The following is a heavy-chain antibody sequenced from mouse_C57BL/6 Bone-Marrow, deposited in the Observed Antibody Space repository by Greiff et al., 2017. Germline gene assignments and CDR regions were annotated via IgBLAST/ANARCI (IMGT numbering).Heavy chain of an antibody. CDR2: INPSSGYT. CDR1: GYTFTSYT. V-gene: IGHV1-4*01. D-gene: IGHD2-3*01. J-gene: IGHJ3*01. Sequence: VQLQQSGAELARPGASVKMSCKASGYTFTSYTMHWVKQRPGQGLEWIGYINPSSGYTKYNQKFKDKATLTADKSSSTAYMQLSSLTSEDSAVYYCARSGGWLLSFAYWGQGTLGTVSA. CDR3: ARSGGWLLSFAY.